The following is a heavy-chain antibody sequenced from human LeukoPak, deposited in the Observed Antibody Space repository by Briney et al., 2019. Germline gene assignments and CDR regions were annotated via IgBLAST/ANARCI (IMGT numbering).Heavy chain of an antibody. V-gene: IGHV4-4*02. CDR2: IYHSGST. J-gene: IGHJ4*02. CDR3: ARSSVVWGSYRIFDY. CDR1: GGSISSSNW. D-gene: IGHD3-16*02. Sequence: PSETLSLTCAVSGGSISSSNWWSWVRQPPGKGLEWIGKIYHSGSTNYNPSLKSRVTISVDKSKNQFSLKLSSVTAADTAVYYCARSSVVWGSYRIFDYWGQGTLVTVSS.